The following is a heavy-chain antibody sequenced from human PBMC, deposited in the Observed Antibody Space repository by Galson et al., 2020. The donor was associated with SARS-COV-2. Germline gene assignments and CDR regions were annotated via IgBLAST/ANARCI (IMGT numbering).Heavy chain of an antibody. CDR3: AKPRVVTAWSAFDV. J-gene: IGHJ3*01. Sequence: GESLKISCAASGFTFSSYAMSWVRQAPGKGLEWLSVITSSGDYTYYADSVKGRFTISRDNSKNTLYLQMNSLRAEDTALYYCAKPRVVTAWSAFDVWGQGTMVTVSS. CDR1: GFTFSSYA. D-gene: IGHD2-21*02. CDR2: ITSSGDYT. V-gene: IGHV3-23*01.